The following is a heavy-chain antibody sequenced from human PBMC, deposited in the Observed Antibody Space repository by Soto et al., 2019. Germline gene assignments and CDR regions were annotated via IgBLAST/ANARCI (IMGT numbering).Heavy chain of an antibody. Sequence: GGSLRLSCAASGFTFSSYSMNWVRQAPGKGLEWVSSISSSSSYIYYADSVKGRFTISRDNAKNSLYLQMNSLRAEDTAVYYCARDSPTTYCSSTSCLYYYYMDVWGKGTTVTVSS. V-gene: IGHV3-21*01. CDR1: GFTFSSYS. J-gene: IGHJ6*03. D-gene: IGHD2-2*01. CDR2: ISSSSSYI. CDR3: ARDSPTTYCSSTSCLYYYYMDV.